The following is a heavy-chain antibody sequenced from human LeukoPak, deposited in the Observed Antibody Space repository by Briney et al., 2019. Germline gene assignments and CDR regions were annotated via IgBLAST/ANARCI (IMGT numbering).Heavy chain of an antibody. D-gene: IGHD1-1*01. CDR2: IYSGGST. Sequence: PGGSLRLSCAASGFTFSSFAMSWVRQAPGKGLEWVSVIYSGGSTYYADSVKGRFTISRDNSKNTLYLQMNSLRAEDTAVYYCARAAVAQLPYYYGMDVWGQGTTVTVSS. CDR1: GFTFSSFA. V-gene: IGHV3-66*01. CDR3: ARAAVAQLPYYYGMDV. J-gene: IGHJ6*02.